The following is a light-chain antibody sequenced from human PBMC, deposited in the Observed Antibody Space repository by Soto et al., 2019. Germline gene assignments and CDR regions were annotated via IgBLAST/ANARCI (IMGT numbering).Light chain of an antibody. V-gene: IGKV3-20*01. CDR3: QLHGSSPTWT. CDR2: GAS. Sequence: EIVLTQSPGTLSLSPGERATLSCRASQSVSSSYLAWYQQKPGQAPRLLIYGASSRATGIPDRFSGSGSGTDFTLTISRLEPEDFAVYYCQLHGSSPTWTFGQGTKVEIK. CDR1: QSVSSSY. J-gene: IGKJ1*01.